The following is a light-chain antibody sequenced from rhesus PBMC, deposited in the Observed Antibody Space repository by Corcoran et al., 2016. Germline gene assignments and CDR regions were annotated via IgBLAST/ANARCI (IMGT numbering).Light chain of an antibody. J-gene: IGKJ4*01. CDR2: DAS. CDR1: QGISNY. V-gene: IGKV1-43*02. Sequence: DIQMTQSPSSLSASVGDRVTITCRASQGISNYLSWYQQKPGKAPKLLIYDASTLQSGVPSRLSGSGSGTDFTLTISSLQPEDFATYSGLQYNSDPPLTLGGGTKVEIK. CDR3: LQYNSDPPLT.